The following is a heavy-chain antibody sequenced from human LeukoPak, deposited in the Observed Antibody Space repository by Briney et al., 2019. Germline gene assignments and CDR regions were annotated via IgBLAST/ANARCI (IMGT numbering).Heavy chain of an antibody. V-gene: IGHV1-69*05. CDR3: ASSGSSSSGLSFYYYYYMDV. D-gene: IGHD6-6*01. CDR2: IIPIFGTA. Sequence: ASVKVSCKASGGTFSSYAISWVRQAPGQGLEWMGGIIPIFGTANYARKFQGRVAITTDESTSTAYMELSSLRSEDTAVYYCASSGSSSSGLSFYYYYYMDVWGKGATVTVSS. J-gene: IGHJ6*03. CDR1: GGTFSSYA.